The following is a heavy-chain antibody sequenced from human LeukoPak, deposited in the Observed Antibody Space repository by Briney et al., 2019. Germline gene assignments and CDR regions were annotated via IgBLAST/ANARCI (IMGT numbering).Heavy chain of an antibody. CDR3: ASEGTTGTTWGPDY. D-gene: IGHD1-1*01. CDR1: GFTFSSSG. Sequence: GGSLRLSCAASGFTFSSSGMHWVRQAPGKGLEWVSSIRSSTTYVYYADSVKGRFTISRDNAKNTLYLQMNSLRAEDTAVYYCASEGTTGTTWGPDYWGQGTLVTVSS. V-gene: IGHV3-21*01. CDR2: IRSSTTYV. J-gene: IGHJ4*02.